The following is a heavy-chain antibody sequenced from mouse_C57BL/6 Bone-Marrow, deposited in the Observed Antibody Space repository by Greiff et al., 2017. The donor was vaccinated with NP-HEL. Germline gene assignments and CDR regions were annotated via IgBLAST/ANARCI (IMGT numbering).Heavy chain of an antibody. CDR2: ISSGSSTI. J-gene: IGHJ1*03. Sequence: DVQLVESGGGLVKPGGSLKLSCAASGFTFSDYGMHWVRQAPEKGLEWVAYISSGSSTIYYADTVKGRFTISRDNAKNTLFLQMTSLMSEDTAMYYCARPDSNYVGWYFDVWGTGTTVTVSS. CDR3: ARPDSNYVGWYFDV. CDR1: GFTFSDYG. V-gene: IGHV5-17*01. D-gene: IGHD2-5*01.